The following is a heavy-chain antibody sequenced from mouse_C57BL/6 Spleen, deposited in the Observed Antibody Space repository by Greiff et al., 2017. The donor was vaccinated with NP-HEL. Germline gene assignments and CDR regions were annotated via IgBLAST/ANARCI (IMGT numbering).Heavy chain of an antibody. J-gene: IGHJ4*01. D-gene: IGHD2-1*01. Sequence: QVQLQQPGAELVMPGASVKLSCKASGYTFTSYWMHWVKQRPGQGLEWIGEIDPSDSYTNYNQKFKGKSTLTVDKSSSTAYMQLSSLTSEDSAVYYCARGNDAMDSWGQGTSVTVSS. CDR1: GYTFTSYW. CDR2: IDPSDSYT. V-gene: IGHV1-69*01. CDR3: ARGNDAMDS.